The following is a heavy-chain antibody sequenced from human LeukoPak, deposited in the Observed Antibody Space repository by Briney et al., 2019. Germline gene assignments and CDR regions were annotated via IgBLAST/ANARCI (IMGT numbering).Heavy chain of an antibody. V-gene: IGHV1-2*02. CDR3: ARDPGSSSPAFDY. D-gene: IGHD6-6*01. Sequence: ASVKVSCKASGYTFTSYDINWVRQATGQGLEWMGWINPNSGGTNYAQKFQGRVTMTRDTSISTAYMELSRLRSDDTAVYYCARDPGSSSPAFDYWGQGTLVTVSS. CDR2: INPNSGGT. CDR1: GYTFTSYD. J-gene: IGHJ4*02.